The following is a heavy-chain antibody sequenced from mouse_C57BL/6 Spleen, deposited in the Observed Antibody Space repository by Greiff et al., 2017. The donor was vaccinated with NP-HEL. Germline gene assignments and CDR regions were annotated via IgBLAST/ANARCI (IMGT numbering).Heavy chain of an antibody. Sequence: VKLQQPGAELVKPGASVKMSCKASGYSFTSYWITWVKQRPGQGLEWIGDIYPGSGSTNYNEKFKSKATLTVDTSSSTAYMQLSSLTSEDSAVYYCAREGGSSGRFAYWGQGTLVTVSA. CDR3: AREGGSSGRFAY. CDR1: GYSFTSYW. J-gene: IGHJ3*01. D-gene: IGHD3-2*02. V-gene: IGHV1-55*01. CDR2: IYPGSGST.